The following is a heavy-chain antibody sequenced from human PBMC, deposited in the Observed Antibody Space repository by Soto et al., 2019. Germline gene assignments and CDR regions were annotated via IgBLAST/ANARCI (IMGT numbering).Heavy chain of an antibody. V-gene: IGHV4-39*01. CDR2: IYYSGST. CDR3: ARWGSGWYYYYYGMDV. CDR1: GGSISSSSYY. J-gene: IGHJ6*02. D-gene: IGHD6-19*01. Sequence: ASETLSLTCTVSGGSISSSSYYWGWIRQPPGKGLEWIGSIYYSGSTYYNPSLKSRVTISVDTSKSQFSLKLSSVTAADTAVYYCARWGSGWYYYYYGMDVWGQGTTVTVSS.